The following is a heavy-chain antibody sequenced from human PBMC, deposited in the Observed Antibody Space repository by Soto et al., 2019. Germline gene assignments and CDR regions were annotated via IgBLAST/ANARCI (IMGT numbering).Heavy chain of an antibody. J-gene: IGHJ6*03. CDR2: IYYSGST. D-gene: IGHD4-4*01. V-gene: IGHV4-59*08. Sequence: SETLSLTCTVSGGSISSYYWSWIRQPPGKGLEWIGYIYYSGSTNYNPSLKSRVTISVDTSKNQFSLKLSSVTAADTAVYYCAKTTDTYYMDVWGKGTTVTVSS. CDR3: AKTTDTYYMDV. CDR1: GGSISSYY.